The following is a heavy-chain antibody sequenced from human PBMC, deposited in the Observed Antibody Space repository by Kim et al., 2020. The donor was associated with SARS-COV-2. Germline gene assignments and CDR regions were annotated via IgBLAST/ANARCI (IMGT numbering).Heavy chain of an antibody. CDR1: GFTFSSYG. CDR2: IWYDGSNK. J-gene: IGHJ4*02. CDR3: ARDSRMIAARLPDDY. D-gene: IGHD6-6*01. Sequence: GGSLRLSCAASGFTFSSYGMHWVRQAPGKGLEWVAVIWYDGSNKYYADSVKGRFTISRDNSKNTLYLQMNSLRAEDTAVYYCARDSRMIAARLPDDYWGQGTLVTVSS. V-gene: IGHV3-33*08.